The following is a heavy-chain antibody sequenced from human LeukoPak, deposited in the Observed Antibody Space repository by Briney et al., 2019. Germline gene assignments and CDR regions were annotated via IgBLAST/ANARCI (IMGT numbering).Heavy chain of an antibody. Sequence: GASVKVSCKASGYTFTSFGIIWVRQAPGQGPEWMGWISAYNGNTNYIQKFQGRVTMTTDTSTNTAYMELRSLTSDDTAVYYCARDLGLDTTMIFFDFWGQGTLVTVSS. CDR3: ARDLGLDTTMIFFDF. J-gene: IGHJ4*02. D-gene: IGHD5-18*01. CDR2: ISAYNGNT. CDR1: GYTFTSFG. V-gene: IGHV1-18*01.